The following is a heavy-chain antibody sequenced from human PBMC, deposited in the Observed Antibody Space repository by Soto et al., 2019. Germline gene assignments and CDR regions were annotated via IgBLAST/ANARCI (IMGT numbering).Heavy chain of an antibody. D-gene: IGHD4-17*01. CDR1: GFSFSSYG. Sequence: EEQLLESGGGLVQHGGSLRLSCAASGFSFSSYGMSWVRQAPGKGLEWVSGISGGGDSTYYADSVKGRFTISRDKSKNTLYLQMNSLRAEDPAVYYCARGQDDYGDSDVWFDPWGQGTLVSVSS. CDR2: ISGGGDST. V-gene: IGHV3-23*01. J-gene: IGHJ5*02. CDR3: ARGQDDYGDSDVWFDP.